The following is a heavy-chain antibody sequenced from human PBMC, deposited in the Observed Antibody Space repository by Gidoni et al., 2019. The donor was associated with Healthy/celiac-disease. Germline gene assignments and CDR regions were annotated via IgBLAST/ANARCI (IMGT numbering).Heavy chain of an antibody. Sequence: QVQLVQSGAEVKKPGASVKVSCKASGYTFTGYYMPWVRQAPGQGLEWMGWINPNSGGTNYAQKFQGRVTMTRDTSISTAYMELSRLRSDDTAVYYGARVLVATAAEPNYYYYGMDVWGQGTTVTVSS. CDR2: INPNSGGT. D-gene: IGHD2-21*02. V-gene: IGHV1-2*02. CDR1: GYTFTGYY. J-gene: IGHJ6*02. CDR3: ARVLVATAAEPNYYYYGMDV.